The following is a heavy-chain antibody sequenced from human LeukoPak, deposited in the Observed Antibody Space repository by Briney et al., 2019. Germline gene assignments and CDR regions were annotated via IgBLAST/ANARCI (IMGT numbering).Heavy chain of an antibody. J-gene: IGHJ4*02. CDR3: AREVMDNLRFYY. CDR1: GYTFTSYY. Sequence: ASVKVSCKASGYTFTSYYMHWVRQAPGQGLEWMGIINPSGGDTSYAQKFQGRLTMTRDTSTNTVYMELTSLRSEDTAVYYCAREVMDNLRFYYWGQGTLVTVSS. D-gene: IGHD1-14*01. CDR2: INPSGGDT. V-gene: IGHV1-46*01.